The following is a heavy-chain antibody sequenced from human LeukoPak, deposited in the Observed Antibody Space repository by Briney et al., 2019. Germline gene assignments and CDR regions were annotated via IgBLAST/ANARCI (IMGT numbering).Heavy chain of an antibody. CDR2: ISAYNGNT. CDR1: GYTFTSYG. J-gene: IGHJ6*02. Sequence: VSVKVSCKASGYTFTSYGISWVRQAPGQGLEWMGWISAYNGNTNYAQKLQGRVTMTTDTSTSTAYMELRSLRSDDTAVYYCARSRSSSWYESHYYYYGMDVWGQGTTVTVSS. CDR3: ARSRSSSWYESHYYYYGMDV. V-gene: IGHV1-18*01. D-gene: IGHD6-13*01.